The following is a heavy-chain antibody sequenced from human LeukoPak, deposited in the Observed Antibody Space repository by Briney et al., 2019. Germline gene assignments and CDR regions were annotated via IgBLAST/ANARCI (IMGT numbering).Heavy chain of an antibody. CDR2: IYYSGGT. CDR1: GGSINNYY. D-gene: IGHD2-2*01. J-gene: IGHJ3*02. CDR3: VRRYCSSTSCHDVFDI. V-gene: IGHV4-59*01. Sequence: SETLSLTCTVSGGSINNYYWSWIRQPPGKGLEWIGYIYYSGGTNYNPSLKSRVTLSVDTSKNQFSLKLTSVTAADTAVYYCVRRYCSSTSCHDVFDIWGQGTTVTVSS.